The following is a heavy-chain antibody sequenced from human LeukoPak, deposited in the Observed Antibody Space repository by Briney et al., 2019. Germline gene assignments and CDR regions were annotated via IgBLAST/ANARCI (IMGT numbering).Heavy chain of an antibody. Sequence: KPSETLSLTCTVSGGSISSYYWSWIRQPPGKGLEWIGYIYYSGSTNYNPSLKSRVTITGATSKDQFSLKLSSATAADTAVYYWARLKEAVALNWFDPWGQGTLVTVSS. CDR3: ARLKEAVALNWFDP. J-gene: IGHJ5*02. CDR1: GGSISSYY. D-gene: IGHD6-19*01. CDR2: IYYSGST. V-gene: IGHV4-59*01.